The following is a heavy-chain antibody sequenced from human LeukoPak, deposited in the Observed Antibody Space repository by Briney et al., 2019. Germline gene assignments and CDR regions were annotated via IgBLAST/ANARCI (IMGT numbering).Heavy chain of an antibody. CDR3: ARGAWGYISSGIDY. CDR1: GYTFTSYD. CDR2: MNPNSGNT. V-gene: IGHV1-8*01. Sequence: ASVKVSCKASGYTFTSYDINWVRQATGQGLERMGWMNPNSGNTGYAQKFQGRVTMTRNTSISTAYMELSSLRSGDTAVYYCARGAWGYISSGIDYWGQGTLVTVSS. J-gene: IGHJ4*02. D-gene: IGHD6-19*01.